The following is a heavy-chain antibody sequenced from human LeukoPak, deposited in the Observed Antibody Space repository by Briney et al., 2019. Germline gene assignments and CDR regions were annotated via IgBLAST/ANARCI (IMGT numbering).Heavy chain of an antibody. V-gene: IGHV4-39*07. D-gene: IGHD3-16*02. J-gene: IGHJ4*02. Sequence: SETLSLTCTVSGGSISSGSYYWGWIRQPPGKGLEWIGSIYYSGSTYNNPSIKSRVLKSRVTISVDTSKNQFSLKLSSVTAADTAVYYCARWGYDYVWGSHRSPLNYFDYWGQGTLVTVSS. CDR2: IYYSGST. CDR3: ARWGYDYVWGSHRSPLNYFDY. CDR1: GGSISSGSYY.